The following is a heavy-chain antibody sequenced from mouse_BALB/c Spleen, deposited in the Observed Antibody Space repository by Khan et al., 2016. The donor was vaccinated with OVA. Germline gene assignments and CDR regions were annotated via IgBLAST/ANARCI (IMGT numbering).Heavy chain of an antibody. Sequence: EVQLQESGPSLVKPSQTLSLTCSVTGDSITSGYWNWIRKFPGNKLEYMGYMIYSGSTYYNPSLKSRIYITRHTPNNQYYQQLNSVTTDDTATYCCARSTYRYAFAYWGQGTLVTVSA. D-gene: IGHD2-14*01. CDR2: MIYSGST. CDR1: GDSITSGY. V-gene: IGHV3-8*02. J-gene: IGHJ3*01. CDR3: ARSTYRYAFAY.